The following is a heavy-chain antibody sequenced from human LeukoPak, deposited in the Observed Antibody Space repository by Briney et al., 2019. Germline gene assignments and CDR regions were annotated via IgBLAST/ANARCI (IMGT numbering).Heavy chain of an antibody. Sequence: GGSLRLSCAASGVTFSSYGMHWVRQAPGKGLEWVAVIWYDGSNKYYADSVKGRFTISRDNSKNTLYLQMNSLRAEDTAVYYCAKDLDSSGYYYFDYWGQGTLVTVSS. CDR3: AKDLDSSGYYYFDY. J-gene: IGHJ4*02. D-gene: IGHD3-22*01. V-gene: IGHV3-33*06. CDR1: GVTFSSYG. CDR2: IWYDGSNK.